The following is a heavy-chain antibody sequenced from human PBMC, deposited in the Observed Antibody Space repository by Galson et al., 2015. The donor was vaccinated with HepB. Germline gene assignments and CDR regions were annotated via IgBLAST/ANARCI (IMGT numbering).Heavy chain of an antibody. CDR2: ISSSSSTI. Sequence: SLRLSCAASGFTFSSYSMNWVRQAPGKGLEWVSYISSSSSTIYYADSVKGRFTISRDNAKNSLSLQMNSLGAEDTAVYYCARAYGSSWYDYWGQGTLVTVSS. CDR3: ARAYGSSWYDY. CDR1: GFTFSSYS. V-gene: IGHV3-48*01. D-gene: IGHD6-13*01. J-gene: IGHJ4*02.